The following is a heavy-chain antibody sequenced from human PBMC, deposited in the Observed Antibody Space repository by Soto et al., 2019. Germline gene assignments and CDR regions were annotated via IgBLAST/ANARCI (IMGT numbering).Heavy chain of an antibody. J-gene: IGHJ3*02. Sequence: SETLSLTCTVSGGSVSSGSYYWTWIRQPPGTGLEWIAYIYYSGTTNYNPSLKSRVTISVDTSKNQFSLKLTSMTAADTAVYYCARVSSYGFISAFDIWGQGTMVIVSS. CDR2: IYYSGTT. D-gene: IGHD5-18*01. V-gene: IGHV4-61*01. CDR3: ARVSSYGFISAFDI. CDR1: GGSVSSGSYY.